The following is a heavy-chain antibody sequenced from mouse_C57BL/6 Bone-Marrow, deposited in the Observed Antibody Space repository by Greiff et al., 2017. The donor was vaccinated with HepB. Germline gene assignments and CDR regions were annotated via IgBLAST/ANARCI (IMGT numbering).Heavy chain of an antibody. J-gene: IGHJ3*01. CDR2: ISSGGDYI. CDR3: TRYYYGSRGAY. D-gene: IGHD1-1*01. Sequence: EVQGVESGEGLVKPGGSLKLSCAASGFTFSSYAMSWVRQTPEKRLEWVAYISSGGDYIYYADTVKGRFTISRDNARNTLYLQMSSLKSEDTAMYYCTRYYYGSRGAYWGQGTLVTVSA. CDR1: GFTFSSYA. V-gene: IGHV5-9-1*02.